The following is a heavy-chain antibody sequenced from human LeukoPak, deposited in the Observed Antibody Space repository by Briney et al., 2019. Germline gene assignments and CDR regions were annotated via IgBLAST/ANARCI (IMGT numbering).Heavy chain of an antibody. CDR1: GYTFTSYD. CDR2: MNPNSGNT. Sequence: ASVKLSCTASGYTFTSYDINWVRQAPGQGLEWMGWMNPNSGNTGYAQNFQGRVTMTRSASINTAYMEPSSLTSDDTAVYYCARSSVGARRRIDYWGQGTLVTVSS. V-gene: IGHV1-8*01. D-gene: IGHD1-26*01. J-gene: IGHJ4*02. CDR3: ARSSVGARRRIDY.